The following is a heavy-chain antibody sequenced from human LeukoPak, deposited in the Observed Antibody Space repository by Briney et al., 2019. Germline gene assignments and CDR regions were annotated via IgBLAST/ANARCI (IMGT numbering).Heavy chain of an antibody. D-gene: IGHD3-10*01. J-gene: IGHJ5*02. CDR1: GGSISSGDYY. Sequence: PSQTLSLTCTVSGGSISSGDYYWTWIRQPPGKGLEWIGYIYYSGATYYNPSLKSRVTISVDTSKNQFSLKLSSVTAADTAVYYCARSSGYYGSGSYVDPWGQETLVTVSS. V-gene: IGHV4-30-4*01. CDR2: IYYSGAT. CDR3: ARSSGYYGSGSYVDP.